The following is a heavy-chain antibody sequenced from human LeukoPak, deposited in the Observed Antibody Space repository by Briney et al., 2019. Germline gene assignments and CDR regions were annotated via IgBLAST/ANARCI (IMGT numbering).Heavy chain of an antibody. Sequence: SETLSLSCTVSGGSISSSSYYWGWIRQPPGKGLEWIGSIYYSGSTYYNPSLKSRVTISVGTSKNQFSLKLSSVTAADTAVYYRASGRVRYYYGSGSYYPFDYWGQGTLVTVSS. CDR3: ASGRVRYYYGSGSYYPFDY. CDR2: IYYSGST. V-gene: IGHV4-39*01. J-gene: IGHJ4*02. D-gene: IGHD3-10*01. CDR1: GGSISSSSYY.